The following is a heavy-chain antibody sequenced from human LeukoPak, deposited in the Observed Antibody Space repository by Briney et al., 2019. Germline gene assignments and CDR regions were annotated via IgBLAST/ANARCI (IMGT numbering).Heavy chain of an antibody. D-gene: IGHD2-15*01. CDR1: GGTFSSYA. V-gene: IGHV1-3*01. Sequence: ASVKVSCKASGGTFSSYAISWVRQAPGQGLEWMGGINAGNGNTKYSQKFQGRVTITRDTSASTAYMELSSLRSEDTAVYYCARDPCSGGSCYIHPFDYWGQGTLVTVSS. CDR2: INAGNGNT. CDR3: ARDPCSGGSCYIHPFDY. J-gene: IGHJ4*02.